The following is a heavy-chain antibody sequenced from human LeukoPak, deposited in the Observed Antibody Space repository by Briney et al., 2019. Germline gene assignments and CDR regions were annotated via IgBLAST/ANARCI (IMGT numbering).Heavy chain of an antibody. Sequence: GGSLRLSCAASGFSFRDYWMSWVRQAPGKGLEWVADIEPDGSGKTYVDSVKGRFTISRDNAKNSLYLQMNSLRAEDTALYYCAKAYYGSGSIDYWGQGTLVTVSS. CDR1: GFSFRDYW. D-gene: IGHD3-10*01. CDR2: IEPDGSGK. CDR3: AKAYYGSGSIDY. V-gene: IGHV3-7*03. J-gene: IGHJ4*02.